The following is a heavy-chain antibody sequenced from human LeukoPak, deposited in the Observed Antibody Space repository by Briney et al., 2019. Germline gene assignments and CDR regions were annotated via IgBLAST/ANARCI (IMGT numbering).Heavy chain of an antibody. CDR2: IYSGGST. V-gene: IGHV3-53*04. CDR3: ARDRRRDYYDSSGLNGYWYFDL. D-gene: IGHD3-22*01. J-gene: IGHJ2*01. Sequence: PGGSLRLSCAASGFTLRSYAMTWVRQAPGKGLEWVSVIYSGGSTYYADSVKGRFTISRHNSKNTLYLQMNSLRAEDTAVYYCARDRRRDYYDSSGLNGYWYFDLWGRGTLVTVSS. CDR1: GFTLRSYA.